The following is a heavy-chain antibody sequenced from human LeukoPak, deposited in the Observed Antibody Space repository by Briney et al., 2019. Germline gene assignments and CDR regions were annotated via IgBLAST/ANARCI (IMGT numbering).Heavy chain of an antibody. CDR2: ISGSGGST. V-gene: IGHV3-23*01. Sequence: PGGSLRLSCAASGFTFSSYAMSWVRQAPGKGLEWVSAISGSGGSTYYADSVKGRFTISRDNSKNTLYLQMNSLRAEDTAVYYCAKKAYDILTGYYSFDYWGQGTLVTVSS. CDR1: GFTFSSYA. D-gene: IGHD3-9*01. CDR3: AKKAYDILTGYYSFDY. J-gene: IGHJ4*02.